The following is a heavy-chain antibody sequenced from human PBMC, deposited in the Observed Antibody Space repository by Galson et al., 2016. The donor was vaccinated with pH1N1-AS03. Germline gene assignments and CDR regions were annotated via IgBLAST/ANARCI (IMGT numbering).Heavy chain of an antibody. CDR1: GYTFTSYD. Sequence: SVKVSCKASGYTFTSYDINWVRQATGQGLEWMGWMNPNSDNTGYAQKFQGRVTMTRNTSITTAYMELSGLKSEDTAVYYCARGLRLGQDAFDIWGQGTMLTVSS. V-gene: IGHV1-8*01. CDR2: MNPNSDNT. J-gene: IGHJ3*02. CDR3: ARGLRLGQDAFDI. D-gene: IGHD3-16*01.